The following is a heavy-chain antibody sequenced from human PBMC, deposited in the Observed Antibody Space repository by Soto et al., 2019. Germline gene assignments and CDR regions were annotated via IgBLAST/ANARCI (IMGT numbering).Heavy chain of an antibody. V-gene: IGHV3-23*01. Sequence: GGSLRLSCGGSGFTFSTYTMNWVRQAPGKGLEWVCGVSGGSGVAHYTDSVKGRFTISGDDSKNTVYLQMHSLRGEDTAVYYCTRWNGYGDLWGQGTLVTVSS. CDR1: GFTFSTYT. D-gene: IGHD1-1*01. J-gene: IGHJ5*02. CDR3: TRWNGYGDL. CDR2: VSGGSGVA.